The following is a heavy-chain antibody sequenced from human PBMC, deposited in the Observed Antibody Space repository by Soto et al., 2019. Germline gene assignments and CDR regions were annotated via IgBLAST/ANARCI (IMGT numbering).Heavy chain of an antibody. Sequence: ASVKVSCKASGYTFTSYGISWVRQAPGQGLEWMGWISAYNGNTNYAQKLQGRVTMTTDTSTSTAYMELRSLRSDDTAVYYCARASTVDIVATISFDYWGQGTLVTVSS. CDR1: GYTFTSYG. CDR2: ISAYNGNT. CDR3: ARASTVDIVATISFDY. D-gene: IGHD5-12*01. J-gene: IGHJ4*02. V-gene: IGHV1-18*01.